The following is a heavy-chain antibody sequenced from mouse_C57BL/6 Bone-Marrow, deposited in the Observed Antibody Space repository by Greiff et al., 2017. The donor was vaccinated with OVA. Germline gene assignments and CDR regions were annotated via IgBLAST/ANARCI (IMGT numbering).Heavy chain of an antibody. Sequence: QVQLQQPGTELVKPGASVKLSCKASGYTFTSYWMHWVKQRPGQGLEWIGNINPSNGGTNYNEKFKSKATLTVDKSSSTAYTQLSSLTSEDSAVYYCARSGYGNWGAWFAYWGQGTLVTVSA. CDR3: ARSGYGNWGAWFAY. CDR1: GYTFTSYW. V-gene: IGHV1-53*01. CDR2: INPSNGGT. J-gene: IGHJ3*01. D-gene: IGHD2-10*02.